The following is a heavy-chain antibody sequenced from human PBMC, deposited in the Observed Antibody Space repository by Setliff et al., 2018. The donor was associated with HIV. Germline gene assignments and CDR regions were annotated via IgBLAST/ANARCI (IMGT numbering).Heavy chain of an antibody. Sequence: SVKVSCKSSGGTFSNYASSWVRQAPAQGLEWMGGVIPIFDKTTYAQKFQGGVTITADEATNTVFMELSNLRSDDTAVYYCARDRPHQHYFGLYSFYYMELWGKGTTVTVSS. V-gene: IGHV1-69*13. CDR3: ARDRPHQHYFGLYSFYYMEL. CDR1: GGTFSNYA. CDR2: VIPIFDKT. D-gene: IGHD3-16*02. J-gene: IGHJ6*03.